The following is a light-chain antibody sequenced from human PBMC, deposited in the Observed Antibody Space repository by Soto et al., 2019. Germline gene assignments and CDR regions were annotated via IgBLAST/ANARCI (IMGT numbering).Light chain of an antibody. J-gene: IGKJ1*01. V-gene: IGKV3-20*01. CDR1: QSVASAY. CDR3: QQYSASRWT. CDR2: GAS. Sequence: EIVLTQSPGTLSLSPGERASLSCRASQSVASAYLAWYQHKPGQAPRLLIFGASSRATGIPDRFSGSGSGTDFTLTISRLEPEDYAVYYCQQYSASRWTFGQGTKVEAK.